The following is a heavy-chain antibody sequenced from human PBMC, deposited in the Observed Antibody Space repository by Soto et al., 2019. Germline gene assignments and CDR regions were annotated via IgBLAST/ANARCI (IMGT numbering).Heavy chain of an antibody. J-gene: IGHJ3*02. V-gene: IGHV1-69*02. CDR1: GGTFSSYT. D-gene: IGHD6-13*01. Sequence: QVPLVQSGAEVKKPGSSVKVSCKASGGTFSSYTISWVRQAPGQGLEWMGRIIPILGIANYAQKFQGRVTITADKSTSTAYMELSSLRSEDTAVYYCARADGLAAADAFDIWGQGTMVTVSS. CDR2: IIPILGIA. CDR3: ARADGLAAADAFDI.